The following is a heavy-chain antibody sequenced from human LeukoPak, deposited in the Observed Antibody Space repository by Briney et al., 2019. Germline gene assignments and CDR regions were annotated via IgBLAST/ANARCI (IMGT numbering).Heavy chain of an antibody. D-gene: IGHD6-19*01. Sequence: PGGSLRLSCSASGFTFSTYGMSWARQAPGKGLEWVISISGSGSTTFYADSVKGRFTISRDNSNNMLYLQMTSLRAEDTAVYYCAKGTSTYSSGSFDYWGRGTLVTVSS. V-gene: IGHV3-23*01. CDR1: GFTFSTYG. CDR2: ISGSGSTT. J-gene: IGHJ4*02. CDR3: AKGTSTYSSGSFDY.